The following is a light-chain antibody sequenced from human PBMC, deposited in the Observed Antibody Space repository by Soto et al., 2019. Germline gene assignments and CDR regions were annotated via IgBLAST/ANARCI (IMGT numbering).Light chain of an antibody. CDR1: QSVSSSF. V-gene: IGKV3-20*01. Sequence: EIVLTQSPGTLSLSPGERATLSCRASQSVSSSFLAWYQQKPGQAPRLLIYGASSRATGIPDRFSGSGSGTDFSRTISRLEPEDFAVDYCQQYGSAPPWTCGQGTKVESK. CDR3: QQYGSAPPWT. CDR2: GAS. J-gene: IGKJ1*01.